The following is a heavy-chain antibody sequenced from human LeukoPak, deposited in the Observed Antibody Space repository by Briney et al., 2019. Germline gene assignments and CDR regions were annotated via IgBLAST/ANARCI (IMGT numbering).Heavy chain of an antibody. V-gene: IGHV3-74*01. J-gene: IGHJ4*02. D-gene: IGHD6-19*01. Sequence: GGSLRLSCAASGFTFSSYWMHWVRQAPGKGLVWVSRVNPQGSGTSYTDSVKGRFTISRDNAKDALHLRMDNLRVEDTAVYYCARARWSSTGWFLGYWGQGTLVTVSS. CDR2: VNPQGSGT. CDR1: GFTFSSYW. CDR3: ARARWSSTGWFLGY.